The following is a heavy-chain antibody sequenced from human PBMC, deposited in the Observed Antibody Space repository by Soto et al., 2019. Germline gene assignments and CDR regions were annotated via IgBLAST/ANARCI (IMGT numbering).Heavy chain of an antibody. V-gene: IGHV4-39*01. D-gene: IGHD2-15*01. CDR1: GGSISSSSYY. Sequence: QLQLQESGPGLVKPSETLSLTCTVSGGSISSSSYYWGWIRQPPGKGLEWIGSIYYSGSTYYNPSLKSRVTISVDTSTNQCSLKLSSVTAADTAVYYCARLLVVVVIDSDGMDVWGQGTTVTVSS. J-gene: IGHJ6*02. CDR2: IYYSGST. CDR3: ARLLVVVVIDSDGMDV.